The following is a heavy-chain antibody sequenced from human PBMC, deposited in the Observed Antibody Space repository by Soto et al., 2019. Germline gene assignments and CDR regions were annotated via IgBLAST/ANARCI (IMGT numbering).Heavy chain of an antibody. CDR1: GYSFSRYW. J-gene: IGHJ4*02. Sequence: GEFLKISCKGSGYSFSRYWIAWVRQTPGKGLEWMGLIYPGDSGTRYSPSFQGQVTISADKSITTAYLQWSSLKASDTAIYYCARDTFSGDSSGPHYWGQGTLVTVSS. V-gene: IGHV5-51*01. CDR3: ARDTFSGDSSGPHY. D-gene: IGHD3-22*01. CDR2: IYPGDSGT.